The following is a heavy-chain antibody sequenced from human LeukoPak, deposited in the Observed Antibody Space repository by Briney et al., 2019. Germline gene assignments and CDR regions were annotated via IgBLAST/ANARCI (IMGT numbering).Heavy chain of an antibody. CDR1: GFTFSSYG. D-gene: IGHD6-6*01. V-gene: IGHV3-74*01. J-gene: IGHJ4*02. CDR2: INSDGSST. CDR3: ARGGLYSSSSGDY. Sequence: GGSLRLSCAASGFTFSSYGMHWVRQAPGKGLVWVSRINSDGSSTSYADSVKGRFTISRDNAKNTLYLQMNSLRTEDTAVYYCARGGLYSSSSGDYWGQETLVTVSS.